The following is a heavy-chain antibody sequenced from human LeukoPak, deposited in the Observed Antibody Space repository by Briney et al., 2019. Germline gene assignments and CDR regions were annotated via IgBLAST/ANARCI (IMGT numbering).Heavy chain of an antibody. V-gene: IGHV3-15*01. CDR1: GFTFSNAW. D-gene: IGHD6-19*01. CDR3: TTDHAVQWLEWYYVDY. CDR2: IKSKTDGGTT. J-gene: IGHJ4*02. Sequence: GGSLRLSCAASGFTFSNAWMSWVRQAPGKGLEWVGRIKSKTDGGTTDYAAPVKGRFTISRDDSKNTLYLQMNSLKTEDTAVHYCTTDHAVQWLEWYYVDYWGQGTLVTVSS.